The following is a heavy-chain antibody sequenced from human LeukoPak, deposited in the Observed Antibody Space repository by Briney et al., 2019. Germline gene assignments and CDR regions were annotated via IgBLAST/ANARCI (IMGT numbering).Heavy chain of an antibody. D-gene: IGHD1-14*01. V-gene: IGHV3-74*01. CDR1: GFTFSDYW. J-gene: IGHJ4*02. CDR2: INSGGSRT. Sequence: GGSLRLSCAASGFTFSDYWMHWVRQVPGKGLVWVSRINSGGSRTTYADSVKGRFTISRDNAKNTLYLQMDSLRTEDTGVYYCARSNQADDYWGQGTLVTVSS. CDR3: ARSNQADDY.